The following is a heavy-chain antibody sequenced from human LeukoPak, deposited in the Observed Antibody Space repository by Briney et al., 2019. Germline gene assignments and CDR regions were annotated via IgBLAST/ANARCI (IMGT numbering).Heavy chain of an antibody. D-gene: IGHD2-15*01. CDR2: IYYSGSP. Sequence: SETLSLTCTVSGGSISSDSYYWGWIRQPPGKRLEWIGSIYYSGSPFYNPSLRSRVTMSVDTSKNQFALKLSSVTAADPAVYYCARQTYFYEASGHLNDNWGQGTLVTVSS. CDR3: ARQTYFYEASGHLNDN. V-gene: IGHV4-39*01. J-gene: IGHJ4*02. CDR1: GGSISSDSYY.